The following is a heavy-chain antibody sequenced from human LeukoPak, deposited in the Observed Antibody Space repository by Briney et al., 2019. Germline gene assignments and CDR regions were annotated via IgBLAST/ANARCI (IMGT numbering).Heavy chain of an antibody. CDR2: IYYSGST. D-gene: IGHD6-13*01. CDR1: GGSISSYY. Sequence: PSETLSLTCTVSGGSISSYYWSWIRHPPGKGLEWIGYIYYSGSTNYNPSLKSRVTISVDTSKNQFSLKLSSVTAADTAVYYCARYLASSSWYRDRYYYYGMDVWGQGTTVTVSS. V-gene: IGHV4-59*01. J-gene: IGHJ6*02. CDR3: ARYLASSSWYRDRYYYYGMDV.